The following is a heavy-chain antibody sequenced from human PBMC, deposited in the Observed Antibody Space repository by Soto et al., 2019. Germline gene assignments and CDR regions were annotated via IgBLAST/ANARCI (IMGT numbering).Heavy chain of an antibody. V-gene: IGHV1-18*01. D-gene: IGHD4-17*01. CDR1: GYTFTSYG. J-gene: IGHJ4*02. CDR2: INAYNGNT. CDR3: ARDRTVVIDY. Sequence: QVQLVQSGAEVKKPGASVKVSCKASGYTFTSYGISWVRQAPGQGLEWMGWINAYNGNTNYAQKLQGRVTMTTDTPTRTAYMECRGLSFDDRAGHYCARDRTVVIDYWGQGTLVTVSS.